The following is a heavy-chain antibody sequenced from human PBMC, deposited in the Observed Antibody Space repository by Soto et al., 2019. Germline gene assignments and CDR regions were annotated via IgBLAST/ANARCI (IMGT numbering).Heavy chain of an antibody. CDR2: INSDGSST. J-gene: IGHJ4*02. D-gene: IGHD3-10*01. CDR3: ARVARSGFDY. V-gene: IGHV3-74*01. CDR1: GFTFSNYW. Sequence: GGSLRLSCAASGFTFSNYWMHWVRQAPGKGLVWVSRINSDGSSTSYADSVKGRFTISRDNAKNTLFLQMNSLRAEDTAIYYSARVARSGFDYWGQGILVTVSS.